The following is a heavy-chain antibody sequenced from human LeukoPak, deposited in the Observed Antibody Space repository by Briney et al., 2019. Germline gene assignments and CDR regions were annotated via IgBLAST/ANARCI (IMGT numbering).Heavy chain of an antibody. CDR1: GFTFSSYG. Sequence: GRSLRLSCAASGFTFSSYGMHWVRHAPGRGLEWVAVISYDGSNKHHAESVKGRFAISRDNSKNTLYLQMNSLRTEDTAVYYCAKKSPGSYQSLPESWSQGTLVTVSS. V-gene: IGHV3-30*18. CDR3: AKKSPGSYQSLPES. D-gene: IGHD3-10*01. CDR2: ISYDGSNK. J-gene: IGHJ5*02.